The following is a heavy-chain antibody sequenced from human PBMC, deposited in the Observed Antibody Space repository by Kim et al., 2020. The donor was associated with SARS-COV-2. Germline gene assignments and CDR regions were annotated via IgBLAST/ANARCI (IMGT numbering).Heavy chain of an antibody. J-gene: IGHJ6*02. V-gene: IGHV3-49*03. CDR3: TSGGDSSGHRAPGYYYYGMDV. CDR1: GFTFGDYA. Sequence: GGSLRLSCTASGFTFGDYAMSWFRQAPGKGLEWVGFIRSKAYGGTTEYAASVKGRFTISRDDSKSIAYLQMNSLKTEDTAVYYCTSGGDSSGHRAPGYYYYGMDVWGQGTTVTVSS. D-gene: IGHD6-19*01. CDR2: IRSKAYGGTT.